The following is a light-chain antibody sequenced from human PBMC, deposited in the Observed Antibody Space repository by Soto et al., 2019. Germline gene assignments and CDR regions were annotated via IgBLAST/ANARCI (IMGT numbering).Light chain of an antibody. CDR3: ATWDDSLSVV. V-gene: IGLV1-47*02. CDR1: ISNIGTNY. J-gene: IGLJ2*01. CDR2: SNI. Sequence: QAVVTQPPSASGTPGQRVTISCSGTISNIGTNYVYWYQILPGMAPKLLIHSNIQRPSGVPDRFSGSKSGTSASLAISGLRSEDEADYYCATWDDSLSVVFGGGTKLTVL.